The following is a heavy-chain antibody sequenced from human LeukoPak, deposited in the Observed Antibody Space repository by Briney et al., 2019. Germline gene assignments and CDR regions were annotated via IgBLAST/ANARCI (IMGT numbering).Heavy chain of an antibody. Sequence: SETLSLTCTVSGGSISSSSYYWGWIRQPPGKGLEWIGSIYYSGSTYYNPSLKSRVTISVDTSKNQFSLKLSSVTAADTAVYYCARIVWPTVTTKWFDPWGQGILVTVSS. V-gene: IGHV4-39*07. CDR1: GGSISSSSYY. D-gene: IGHD4-17*01. CDR2: IYYSGST. J-gene: IGHJ5*02. CDR3: ARIVWPTVTTKWFDP.